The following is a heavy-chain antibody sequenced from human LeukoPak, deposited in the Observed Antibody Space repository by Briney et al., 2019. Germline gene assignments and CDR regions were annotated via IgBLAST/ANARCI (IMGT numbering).Heavy chain of an antibody. CDR3: ARTYYDILTGYSLSGY. CDR1: GYSFPSYW. V-gene: IGHV5-10-1*01. CDR2: IDPSDSYT. Sequence: GESLKISCKGSGYSFPSYWITWVRQMPGKGLEWMGSIDPSDSYTNYSPSLQGHVTISADKSISTAYLQWSSLMASDTAMYYCARTYYDILTGYSLSGYWGQGTLVTVSS. J-gene: IGHJ4*02. D-gene: IGHD3-9*01.